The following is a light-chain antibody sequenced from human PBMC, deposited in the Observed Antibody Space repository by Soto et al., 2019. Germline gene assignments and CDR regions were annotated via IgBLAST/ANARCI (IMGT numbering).Light chain of an antibody. Sequence: DIQMTQSPSSLSASVGDRVTITCKASPDISNYLNWYQQKPGKAPKLLIYDASDLEAGDPSRFSGSGSGTDFTFTISSLQPEDVATYYCQQYANFPPYTFGQGTKVEI. CDR2: DAS. CDR1: PDISNY. V-gene: IGKV1-33*01. CDR3: QQYANFPPYT. J-gene: IGKJ2*01.